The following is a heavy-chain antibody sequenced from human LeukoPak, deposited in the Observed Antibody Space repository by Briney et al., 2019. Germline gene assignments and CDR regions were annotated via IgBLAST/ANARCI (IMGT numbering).Heavy chain of an antibody. J-gene: IGHJ4*02. CDR2: IYSGGST. D-gene: IGHD3-16*01. Sequence: PGGSLRLSCAASGFTFSSYAMSWVRQAPGKGLEWVSVIYSGGSTYYADSVKGRFTISRDNSKNTVYLQMNSLRAEDTAVYYCARDRPVTPLGYWGQGTLVTVSS. CDR3: ARDRPVTPLGY. V-gene: IGHV3-23*03. CDR1: GFTFSSYA.